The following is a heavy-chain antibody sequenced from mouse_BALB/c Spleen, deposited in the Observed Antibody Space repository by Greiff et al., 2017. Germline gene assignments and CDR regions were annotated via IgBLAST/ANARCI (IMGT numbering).Heavy chain of an antibody. CDR2: INPSNGRT. Sequence: QVQLQQPGAELVKPGASVKLSCKASGYTFTSYWMHWVKQRPGQGLEWIGEINPSNGRTNYNEKFKSKATLTVDKSSSTAYMQLSSLTSEDSAVYYCARWGTIYYDLDYWGQGTTLTVSS. CDR1: GYTFTSYW. J-gene: IGHJ2*01. V-gene: IGHV1S81*02. D-gene: IGHD2-4*01. CDR3: ARWGTIYYDLDY.